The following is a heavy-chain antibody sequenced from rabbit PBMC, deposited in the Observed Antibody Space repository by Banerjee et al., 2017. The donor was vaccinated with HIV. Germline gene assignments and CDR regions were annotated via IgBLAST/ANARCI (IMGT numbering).Heavy chain of an antibody. V-gene: IGHV1S45*01. CDR1: AFSFSSSYV. CDR3: ARYYSYGYAGGTYAANL. CDR2: IYTGSGTT. J-gene: IGHJ4*01. Sequence: QEQLEESGGDLVKPEGSLTLTCTASAFSFSSSYVMSWVRQAPGKGLEWIACIYTGSGTTYYASWAKGRFTISKTSSTTVTLQMTSLTAADTATYFCARYYSYGYAGGTYAANLWGPGTLVTVS. D-gene: IGHD6-1*01.